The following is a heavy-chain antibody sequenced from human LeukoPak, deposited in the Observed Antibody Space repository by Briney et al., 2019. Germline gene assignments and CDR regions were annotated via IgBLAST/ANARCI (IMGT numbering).Heavy chain of an antibody. CDR1: GFTFSSYA. J-gene: IGHJ4*02. D-gene: IGHD3-22*01. Sequence: GGSLRLSCAASGFTFSSYAMSWVRQAPGKGLEWVSGISGSGDNTYYADSVKGRFTISRDNSKNTLYVQVNSLGTEDAAAYYCAKGSYYDSSGSFYFDYWGQGTLVTVSS. V-gene: IGHV3-23*01. CDR2: ISGSGDNT. CDR3: AKGSYYDSSGSFYFDY.